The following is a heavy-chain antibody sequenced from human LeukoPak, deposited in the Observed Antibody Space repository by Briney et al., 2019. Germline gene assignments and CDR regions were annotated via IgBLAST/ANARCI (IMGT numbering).Heavy chain of an antibody. CDR1: GFTFSSYD. J-gene: IGHJ2*01. CDR3: ARALGIYWYFDL. V-gene: IGHV3-13*01. CDR2: IGTAGDT. D-gene: IGHD1-26*01. Sequence: PGGSLRLSCAASGFTFSSYDMHWVRQATGKGLEWVSAIGTAGDTYYPGSVKGRFTISRENAKNSLYLQMNSLRAGDTAVYYCARALGIYWYFDLWGRGTLVTVSS.